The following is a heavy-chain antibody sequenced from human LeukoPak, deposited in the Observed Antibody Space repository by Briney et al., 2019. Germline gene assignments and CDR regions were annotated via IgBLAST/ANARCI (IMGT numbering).Heavy chain of an antibody. Sequence: ASVKVSCKVSGYTLTELSMHWVRQAPGKGLEWMGGFDPKDGETIYAQKFQGRVTMTEDTSTDTAYMELSSLRSEDTAVYYCATTGYYGSGSYYGAFDIWGQGTMVTVSS. CDR1: GYTLTELS. V-gene: IGHV1-24*01. CDR3: ATTGYYGSGSYYGAFDI. J-gene: IGHJ3*02. CDR2: FDPKDGET. D-gene: IGHD3-10*01.